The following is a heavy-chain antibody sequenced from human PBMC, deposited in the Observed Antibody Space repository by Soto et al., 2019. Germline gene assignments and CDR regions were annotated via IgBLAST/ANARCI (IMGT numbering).Heavy chain of an antibody. CDR2: SGSSSTYI. CDR3: ATNVVATTRALDI. J-gene: IGHJ3*02. Sequence: EVQLVESGGGLVKPGGSLRLSCAASGFTFSSYSMNWVRQALGKGLEWVSYSGSSSTYIYYADSVKGRFTISRDNAKNSLYLQMHSLRAEDTAVYYSATNVVATTRALDIWGQGTMVTVSS. CDR1: GFTFSSYS. D-gene: IGHD1-1*01. V-gene: IGHV3-21*01.